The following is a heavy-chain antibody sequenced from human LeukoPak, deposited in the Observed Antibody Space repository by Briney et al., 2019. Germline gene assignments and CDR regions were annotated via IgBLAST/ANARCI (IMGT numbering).Heavy chain of an antibody. CDR2: ITTSSNSI. D-gene: IGHD2-2*01. J-gene: IGHJ4*02. CDR1: GFTFGDYA. CDR3: ARGNCSSTSCFFDY. V-gene: IGHV3-21*01. Sequence: GGSLRLSCTASGFTFGDYAMTWVRQAPGKGLEWVSSITTSSNSIYYADSVKGRFTISRDNAKNSLYLQMNSLRAEDTAVYYCARGNCSSTSCFFDYWGQGTLVTVSS.